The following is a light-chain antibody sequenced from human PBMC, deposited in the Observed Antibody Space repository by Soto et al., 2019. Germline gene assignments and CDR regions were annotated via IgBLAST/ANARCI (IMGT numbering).Light chain of an antibody. J-gene: IGKJ1*01. CDR1: QSISSW. Sequence: DIQMTQSPSTLSASVGDRVTITCRASQSISSWLAWYQQKPGKAPKLLIYDPSSLESGVPSRFSGSGSGTEFTLTISSLQPDDFATYYRQQYNSYWTFGQGTKVEIK. CDR3: QQYNSYWT. V-gene: IGKV1-5*01. CDR2: DPS.